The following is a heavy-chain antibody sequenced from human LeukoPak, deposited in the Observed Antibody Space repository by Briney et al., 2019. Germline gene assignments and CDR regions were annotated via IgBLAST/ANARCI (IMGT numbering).Heavy chain of an antibody. D-gene: IGHD4-17*01. Sequence: PGGSLGLSCAASRFIFSTYWMNWVRQAPGKGLEWVAGISGDGSERDYVDSVRGRFTISRDNAKNSLYLQMNSLTAEDTAVYYCTTEGSHGYGDSRGYFDYWGQGNLVTVSS. CDR2: ISGDGSER. CDR1: RFIFSTYW. V-gene: IGHV3-7*05. J-gene: IGHJ4*02. CDR3: TTEGSHGYGDSRGYFDY.